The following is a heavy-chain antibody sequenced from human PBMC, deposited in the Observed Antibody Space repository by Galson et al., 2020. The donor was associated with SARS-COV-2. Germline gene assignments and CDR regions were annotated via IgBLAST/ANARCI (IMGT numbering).Heavy chain of an antibody. CDR2: LFESGST. D-gene: IGHD3-22*01. CDR1: GDSLSSWS. J-gene: IGHJ3*02. Sequence: ASETLSLTCTVSGDSLSSWSWTWIRQAPGKGLQWIGDLFESGSTNSNPSLWGRVTISADTSKSHFSLKLSSVTAADTAVYYCARVTYYYNSSGQRSYALDIWGQGTKVGVSS. V-gene: IGHV4-59*01. CDR3: ARVTYYYNSSGQRSYALDI.